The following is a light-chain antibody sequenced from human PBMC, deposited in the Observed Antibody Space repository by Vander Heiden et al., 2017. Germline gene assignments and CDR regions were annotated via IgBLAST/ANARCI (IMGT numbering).Light chain of an antibody. Sequence: DIQVTQSPSSLSASVGDRVTIPCRASQSISTHLNWDQQRPRRPPKLLSYDATNLESGVPSRFSGSGSCTDFTLAISSLQPEDFATDACQQSFTTPITFGGGTKVEMK. CDR2: DAT. J-gene: IGKJ4*01. CDR1: QSISTH. CDR3: QQSFTTPIT. V-gene: IGKV1-39*01.